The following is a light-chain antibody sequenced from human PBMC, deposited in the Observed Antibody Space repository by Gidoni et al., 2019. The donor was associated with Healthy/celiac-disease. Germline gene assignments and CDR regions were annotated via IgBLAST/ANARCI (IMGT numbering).Light chain of an antibody. J-gene: IGKJ1*01. CDR3: QQRSNWPRT. V-gene: IGKV3-11*01. CDR2: DAS. Sequence: EIVLTQSPATLSLSPGERATLSCRASQIVNSYFAWYQQKPGQAPRRLIYDASNRATGIPARFSGSGSGTDFTLTISSLEPEDFAVYYCQQRSNWPRTFGQGTKVEIK. CDR1: QIVNSY.